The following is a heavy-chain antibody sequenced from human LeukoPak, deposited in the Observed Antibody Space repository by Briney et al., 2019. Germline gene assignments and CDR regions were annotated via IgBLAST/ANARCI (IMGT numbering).Heavy chain of an antibody. J-gene: IGHJ4*02. Sequence: GGSLRLTCAASGFTFSSYAMHWVRQAPGKGLEWVAVISYDGSNKYYADSVKGRFTISRDNSKHTLYLQMNSLRAEDTAVYYCARDSGGDGYNYDYWGQGTLVTVSS. CDR3: ARDSGGDGYNYDY. CDR1: GFTFSSYA. D-gene: IGHD5-24*01. V-gene: IGHV3-30-3*01. CDR2: ISYDGSNK.